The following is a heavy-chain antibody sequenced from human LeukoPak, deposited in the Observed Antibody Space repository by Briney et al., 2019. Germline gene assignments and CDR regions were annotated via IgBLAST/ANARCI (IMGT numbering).Heavy chain of an antibody. D-gene: IGHD3-16*01. CDR2: IYYSGST. V-gene: IGHV4-39*01. CDR1: GGSISSSSYY. CDR3: ARHPPVHKGEDWFDP. J-gene: IGHJ5*02. Sequence: RSSETLSLTCTVSGGSISSSSYYWGWIRQPPGKGLEWIGSIYYSGSTYCNPSLKSRVTISVDTSKNQFSLKLSSVTAADTAVYYCARHPPVHKGEDWFDPWGQGTLVTVSS.